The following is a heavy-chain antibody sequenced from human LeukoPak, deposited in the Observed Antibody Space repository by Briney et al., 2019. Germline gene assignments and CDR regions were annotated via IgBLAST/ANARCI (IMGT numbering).Heavy chain of an antibody. Sequence: PGGSLRLSCAASGFTFSTYEMIWVRQAPGKGPEWVSYVHSSGSLTYYADSVKGRFTVSRDNAKNSLYLQMNRLSVEDTAVYYCARDSLHDYDGSSYGYFFDYWGQGTLVTVSS. D-gene: IGHD3-22*01. J-gene: IGHJ4*02. CDR2: VHSSGSLT. CDR1: GFTFSTYE. V-gene: IGHV3-48*03. CDR3: ARDSLHDYDGSSYGYFFDY.